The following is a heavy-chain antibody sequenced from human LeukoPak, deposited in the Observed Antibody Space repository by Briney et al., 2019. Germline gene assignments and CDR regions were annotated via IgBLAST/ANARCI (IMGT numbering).Heavy chain of an antibody. CDR2: ISAYNGNT. CDR1: GYTFTSYG. Sequence: ASVKVSCKASGYTFTSYGISWVRQALGQGLEWMGWISAYNGNTNYAQKLQGRVTMTTDTSTSTAYMELRSLRSDDTAVYYCARFYDYVWGSYRYMYYFDYWGQGTLVTVSS. CDR3: ARFYDYVWGSYRYMYYFDY. V-gene: IGHV1-18*01. D-gene: IGHD3-16*02. J-gene: IGHJ4*02.